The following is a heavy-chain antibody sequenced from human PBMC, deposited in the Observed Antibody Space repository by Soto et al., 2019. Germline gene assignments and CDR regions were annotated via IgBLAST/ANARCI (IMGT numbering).Heavy chain of an antibody. CDR2: INPNSGGT. D-gene: IGHD6-13*01. CDR1: GYTFTGYY. V-gene: IGHV1-2*04. CDR3: ARGEQLVLGIADY. J-gene: IGHJ4*02. Sequence: ASVKVSCKASGYTFTGYYMHWVRQAPGQGLGWMGWINPNSGGTNYAQKFQGWVTMTRDTSISTAYMELSRLRSDDTAVYYCARGEQLVLGIADYWGQGTLVTVSS.